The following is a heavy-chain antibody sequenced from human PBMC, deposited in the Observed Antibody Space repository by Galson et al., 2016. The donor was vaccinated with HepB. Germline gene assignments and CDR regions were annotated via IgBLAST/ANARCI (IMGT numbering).Heavy chain of an antibody. V-gene: IGHV1-18*01. J-gene: IGHJ4*02. CDR1: GYTFSNYG. CDR3: ARYRAATAYSDF. Sequence: SVKVSCKAAGYTFSNYGISWVRQAPGRGLEWMGWISADNGDTKYAQKFQGRVTMTTDTSTSTAYMELRSLRSDDTAVYYCARYRAATAYSDFWGQGTLVTVSS. CDR2: ISADNGDT. D-gene: IGHD6-25*01.